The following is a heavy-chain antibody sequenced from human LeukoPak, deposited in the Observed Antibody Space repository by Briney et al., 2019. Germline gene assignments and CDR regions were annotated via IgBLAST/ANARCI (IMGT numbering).Heavy chain of an antibody. CDR2: IYHSGST. D-gene: IGHD5-12*01. CDR3: AKSGYDYPPYFDH. Sequence: SETLSLTCAVSGYSIISGYFWGWIRQPPGKGLEWIGTIYHSGSTYYNPSLKSRVTISVDTSKNQFSLKLSSVTAADTAVYFCAKSGYDYPPYFDHWGQGTLVTVSS. V-gene: IGHV4-38-2*01. J-gene: IGHJ4*02. CDR1: GYSIISGYF.